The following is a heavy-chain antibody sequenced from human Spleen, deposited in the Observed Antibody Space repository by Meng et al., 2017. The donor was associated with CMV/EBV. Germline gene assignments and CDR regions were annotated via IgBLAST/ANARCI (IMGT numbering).Heavy chain of an antibody. Sequence: QVPLQESGPGLVKPSQTLSLTCTVSGDSISSGDHYWSWIRQPPGKGLEWIGHIGHSGITYYNPSLESRVTISVDTSKKRFSLTLNSVTAADTAVYYCARISTLYWNLHLWGPGTLVTVSS. CDR3: ARISTLYWNLHL. J-gene: IGHJ2*01. V-gene: IGHV4-30-4*08. CDR2: IGHSGIT. CDR1: GDSISSGDHY.